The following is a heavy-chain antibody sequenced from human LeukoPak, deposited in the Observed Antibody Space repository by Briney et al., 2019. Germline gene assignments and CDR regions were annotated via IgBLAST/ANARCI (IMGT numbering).Heavy chain of an antibody. J-gene: IGHJ4*02. V-gene: IGHV3-21*04. CDR3: AKDLSIAVAGTLDY. Sequence: GGSLRLSCAASGFTFSGYRMNWVRQAPGKGLEWVSSISSSGSYIYYADSVKGRFTISRDNAKNSLYLQMNSLRAEDTALYYCAKDLSIAVAGTLDYWGQGTLVTVSS. CDR1: GFTFSGYR. D-gene: IGHD6-19*01. CDR2: ISSSGSYI.